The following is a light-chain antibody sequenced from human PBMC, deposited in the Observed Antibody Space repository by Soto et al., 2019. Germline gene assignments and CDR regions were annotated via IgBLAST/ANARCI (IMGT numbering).Light chain of an antibody. CDR2: DAS. CDR3: QQRYTWPPFT. Sequence: EIVLTQSPATLSLSPGERATLSCRASQSISNFLAWYQQKPGQAPRLLIYDASNRATAIPDRFSGSGSGTDFTLTISSLAPEDCAMYYCQQRYTWPPFTFGPGTTVDMK. CDR1: QSISNF. V-gene: IGKV3-11*01. J-gene: IGKJ3*01.